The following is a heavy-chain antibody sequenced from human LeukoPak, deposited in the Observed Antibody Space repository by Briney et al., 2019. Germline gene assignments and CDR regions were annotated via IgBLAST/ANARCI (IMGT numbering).Heavy chain of an antibody. J-gene: IGHJ2*01. Sequence: ASVKVSCKASGYTLNRYYIHWVRQAPGQGLEWMGIINPSSGNTSYAEKFQGRVTMTRDMSSTTVYMELTSLRSEDTAIYYCARSTGRGTSGRYYWYFDLWGRGTLVTVSS. V-gene: IGHV1-46*02. CDR1: GYTLNRYY. D-gene: IGHD1-26*01. CDR2: INPSSGNT. CDR3: ARSTGRGTSGRYYWYFDL.